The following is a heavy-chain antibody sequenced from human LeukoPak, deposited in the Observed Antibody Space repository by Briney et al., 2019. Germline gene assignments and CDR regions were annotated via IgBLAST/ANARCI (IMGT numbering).Heavy chain of an antibody. D-gene: IGHD3-10*01. CDR3: AGYYGSGEYYFDY. V-gene: IGHV1-46*01. J-gene: IGHJ4*02. CDR1: GYTFTSYY. CDR2: INPSGGST. Sequence: ASVKVSCKASGYTFTSYYMHWVRQAPGQGLEWMGIINPSGGSTSYAQKFQGRVTITADESTSTAYMEPSSLRSEDTAVYYCAGYYGSGEYYFDYWGQGTLVTVSS.